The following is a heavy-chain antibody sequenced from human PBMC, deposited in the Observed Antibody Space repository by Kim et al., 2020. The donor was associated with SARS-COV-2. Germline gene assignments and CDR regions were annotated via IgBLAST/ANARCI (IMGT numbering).Heavy chain of an antibody. Sequence: ASVKVSCKASGYTFTSYGISWVRQAPGQGLEWMGWISAYNGNTNYAQKLQGRVTMTTDTPTSTAYMELRSLRSDDTAVYYCARDPYSNGSGYLIRVWGGTDYGRDVWGEGTTVTVSS. J-gene: IGHJ6*04. CDR2: ISAYNGNT. D-gene: IGHD3-3*01. CDR1: GYTFTSYG. CDR3: ARDPYSNGSGYLIRVWGGTDYGRDV. V-gene: IGHV1-18*01.